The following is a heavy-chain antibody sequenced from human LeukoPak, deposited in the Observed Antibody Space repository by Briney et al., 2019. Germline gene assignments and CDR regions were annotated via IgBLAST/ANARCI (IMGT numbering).Heavy chain of an antibody. D-gene: IGHD6-13*01. Sequence: SETLSLTCAVYGGSFSGYYWSWIRKPPGKGLEWIGEINHSGSTNYNPSLKSRVTISVDTSKNQFSLKLSSVTAADTAVYYCARRGAYSSSWWGDYYYMDVWGKGTTVTISS. J-gene: IGHJ6*03. CDR1: GGSFSGYY. V-gene: IGHV4-34*01. CDR2: INHSGST. CDR3: ARRGAYSSSWWGDYYYMDV.